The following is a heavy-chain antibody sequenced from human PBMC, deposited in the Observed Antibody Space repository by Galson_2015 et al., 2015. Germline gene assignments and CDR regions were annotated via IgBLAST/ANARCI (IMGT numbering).Heavy chain of an antibody. D-gene: IGHD5-12*01. V-gene: IGHV3-30-3*01. CDR2: ISYDGSNK. Sequence: SLRLSCAASGFTFSSYAMHWVRQAPGKGLEWVAVISYDGSNKYYADSVKGRFTISRDNSKNTLYLQMNSLRAEDTAVYYCARVVATSIFYYSGMDVWGQGTTVTVSS. CDR1: GFTFSSYA. J-gene: IGHJ6*02. CDR3: ARVVATSIFYYSGMDV.